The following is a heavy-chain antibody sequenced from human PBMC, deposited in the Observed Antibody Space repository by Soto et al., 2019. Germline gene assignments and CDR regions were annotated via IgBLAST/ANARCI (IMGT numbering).Heavy chain of an antibody. CDR1: GGSISNYY. D-gene: IGHD3-3*01. V-gene: IGHV4-59*08. CDR3: ARGHYDFWSGYYGTIYY. CDR2: IHYSGNT. Sequence: SETLSLTCTVSGGSISNYYWSWIRQPPGKGLEWIGYIHYSGNTKYNPSLKSRVTISADTSKNQFSLKLSSVTAADTAVYYCARGHYDFWSGYYGTIYYCRQGTLVTVSS. J-gene: IGHJ4*02.